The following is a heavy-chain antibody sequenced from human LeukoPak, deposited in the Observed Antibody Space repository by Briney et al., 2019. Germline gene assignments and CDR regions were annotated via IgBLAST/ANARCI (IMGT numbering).Heavy chain of an antibody. CDR2: IYYSGST. V-gene: IGHV4-59*01. D-gene: IGHD6-13*01. CDR3: ARGGYSSSWYVSDY. J-gene: IGHJ4*02. CDR1: GGSISSYY. Sequence: SETLSLTCTVSGGSISSYYWSWIRQPPGKGLEWIGYIYYSGSTNYNPSLESRVTISVDTSKNQFSLKLSSVTAADTAVYYCARGGYSSSWYVSDYWGQGTLVTVSS.